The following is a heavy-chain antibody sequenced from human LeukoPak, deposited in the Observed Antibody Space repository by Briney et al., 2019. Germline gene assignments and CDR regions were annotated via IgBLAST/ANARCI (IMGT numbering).Heavy chain of an antibody. D-gene: IGHD6-13*01. J-gene: IGHJ4*02. Sequence: ASVKVSCKASGYTFTSYDINWVRQATGQGLEWMGWMNPNSGNTGYAQKFQGRVTMTRNTSISTAYMELSSLRSEDTAVYYCARGRVRSGYSSSWYGYWGQGTLVTVSS. CDR1: GYTFTSYD. V-gene: IGHV1-8*01. CDR3: ARGRVRSGYSSSWYGY. CDR2: MNPNSGNT.